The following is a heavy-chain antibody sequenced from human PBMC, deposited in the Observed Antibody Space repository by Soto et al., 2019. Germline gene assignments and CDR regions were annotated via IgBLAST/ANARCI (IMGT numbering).Heavy chain of an antibody. CDR3: AKDQFGTTIWAPGY. CDR2: VSGSGGGT. CDR1: GFTFSSYA. V-gene: IGHV3-23*01. D-gene: IGHD1-1*01. Sequence: GGSLRLSCAASGFTFSSYAMSWVRQAPGKGLEWVSAVSGSGGGTVYADSVKGRFTISRDNSKNTLYLQMYSLRAEDTAVYYCAKDQFGTTIWAPGYWGQGTLVTVSS. J-gene: IGHJ4*02.